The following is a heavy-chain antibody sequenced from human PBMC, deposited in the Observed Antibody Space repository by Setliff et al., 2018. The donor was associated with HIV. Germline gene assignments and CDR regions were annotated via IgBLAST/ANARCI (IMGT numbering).Heavy chain of an antibody. Sequence: PSETLSLTCTVSGGSISSGGYYWSWIRQAPGKGLEWVANIDRDGSETNYVDSVKGRFTIFRDNAKSSMYLQMNSLRVEDTAIYYCARKFRPGHGVDVWGQGTTVTVSS. V-gene: IGHV3-7*01. CDR2: IDRDGSET. CDR3: ARKFRPGHGVDV. J-gene: IGHJ6*02. D-gene: IGHD3-10*01. CDR1: GGSISSGGYY.